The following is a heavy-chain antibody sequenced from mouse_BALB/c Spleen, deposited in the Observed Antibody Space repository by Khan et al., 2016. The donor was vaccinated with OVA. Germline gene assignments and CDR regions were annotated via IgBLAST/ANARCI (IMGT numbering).Heavy chain of an antibody. CDR2: VSSGGSFT. D-gene: IGHD2-3*01. J-gene: IGHJ2*01. V-gene: IGHV5-9-3*01. CDR1: GFTFSNYA. Sequence: EVELVESGGGLVKPGGSLKLSCAASGFTFSNYAMSWVRQTPEKRLEWVATVSSGGSFTYSPDRVKGRFTISRDNAKNTPYLQRSILRSEDTAMYYCARQGGIYDGPFDYWGQGTTLTVSS. CDR3: ARQGGIYDGPFDY.